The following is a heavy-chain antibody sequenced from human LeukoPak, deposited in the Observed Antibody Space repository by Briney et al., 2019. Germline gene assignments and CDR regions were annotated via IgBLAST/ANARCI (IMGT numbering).Heavy chain of an antibody. J-gene: IGHJ4*02. CDR2: ISAYNGNT. V-gene: IGHV1-18*01. CDR1: GYTFTNNG. CDR3: ARRYYYDNSGYYYFDY. Sequence: ASVKVSCKASGYTFTNNGISWVRQAPGQGLEWMGWISAYNGNTNYAQKLQGRVTMTTDTSTGTAYMELRSLRSDDTAVYYCARRYYYDNSGYYYFDYWGQGTLVTVSS. D-gene: IGHD3-22*01.